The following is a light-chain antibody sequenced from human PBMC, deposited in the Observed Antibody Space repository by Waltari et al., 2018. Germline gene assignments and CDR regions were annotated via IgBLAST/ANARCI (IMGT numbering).Light chain of an antibody. CDR3: QQANSFPYT. J-gene: IGKJ2*01. CDR2: AAS. CDR1: QGISSW. Sequence: DIQRTQYPSSVSASVGDRVTTTCRAGQGISSWLARYQQKPGKAPKSLIYAASSLQSGVPSRFSCSGSGTDFTLTISSLQTEDFATYYCQQANSFPYTFGQGTKLEIK. V-gene: IGKV1-12*01.